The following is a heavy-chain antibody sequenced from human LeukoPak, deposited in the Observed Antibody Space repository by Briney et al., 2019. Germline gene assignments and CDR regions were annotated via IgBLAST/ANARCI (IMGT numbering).Heavy chain of an antibody. V-gene: IGHV3-23*01. J-gene: IGHJ4*02. Sequence: GGSLRLSCAASGFTFSSYAMSWVRQAPGKGLEWVSAISGSGGSTYYADSVKGRFTISRDNSKNTLYLQRNSLRAEDTAVYYCAKSLTPSGDYEVFDYWGQGTLVTVSS. CDR2: ISGSGGST. D-gene: IGHD4-17*01. CDR3: AKSLTPSGDYEVFDY. CDR1: GFTFSSYA.